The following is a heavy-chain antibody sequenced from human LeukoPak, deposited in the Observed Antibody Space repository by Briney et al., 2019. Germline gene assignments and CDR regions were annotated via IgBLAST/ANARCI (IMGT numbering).Heavy chain of an antibody. D-gene: IGHD6-19*01. V-gene: IGHV1-2*02. Sequence: ASVKASCKASGYTFTGYYMHWVRQAPGQGLEWMGWINPNSGGTNYAQKFQGRVTMTRDTSISTAYMELSRLRSDDTAVYYCAGVYSSGWYYFDYWGQGTLVTVSS. J-gene: IGHJ4*02. CDR2: INPNSGGT. CDR3: AGVYSSGWYYFDY. CDR1: GYTFTGYY.